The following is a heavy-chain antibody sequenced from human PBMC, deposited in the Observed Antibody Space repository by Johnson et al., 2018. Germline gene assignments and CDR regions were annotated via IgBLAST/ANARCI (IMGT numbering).Heavy chain of an antibody. CDR2: ISGSGGST. CDR1: GFTFSSYA. Sequence: VQLVESGGDLVQPGGSLRLSCAASGFTFSSYAMSWVRQPPGKGLEWVSGISGSGGSTYYAASVKGRFTIARDNAKNTLSLQMNSRRAGGTAVYYCARDSARAGSCWFLPTWWGQGILVTVSS. CDR3: ARDSARAGSCWFLPTW. J-gene: IGHJ4*02. D-gene: IGHD6-19*01. V-gene: IGHV3-23*04.